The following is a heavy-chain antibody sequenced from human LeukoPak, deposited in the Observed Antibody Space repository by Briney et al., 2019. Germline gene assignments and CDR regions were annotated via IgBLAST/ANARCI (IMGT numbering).Heavy chain of an antibody. CDR1: GFTFTNAW. V-gene: IGHV3-66*01. J-gene: IGHJ4*02. CDR3: ARALWDY. D-gene: IGHD3-16*01. Sequence: PGGSLRLSCAASGFTFTNAWMSWVRQAPGKGLEWVSVVYSDGNTYYADSVRGRFTISRDNSKNTVSLQMNRLRVEDTAVYYCARALWDYWGQGTLVTVSS. CDR2: VYSDGNT.